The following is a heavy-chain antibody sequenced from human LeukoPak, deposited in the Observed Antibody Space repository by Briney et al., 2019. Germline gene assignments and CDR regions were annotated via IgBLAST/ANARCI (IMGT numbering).Heavy chain of an antibody. V-gene: IGHV3-7*01. Sequence: GGSLRLSCAASGFTFNNYWFSWVRQSPGKGLEWVANINQDEGQKYSMDSVKGRFTISRDNARNSLYLQMNGLRAGDTAVYYCARFRYIGSDLEVFDSWGQGTLVTVSS. CDR2: INQDEGQK. CDR1: GFTFNNYW. CDR3: ARFRYIGSDLEVFDS. D-gene: IGHD5-12*01. J-gene: IGHJ4*02.